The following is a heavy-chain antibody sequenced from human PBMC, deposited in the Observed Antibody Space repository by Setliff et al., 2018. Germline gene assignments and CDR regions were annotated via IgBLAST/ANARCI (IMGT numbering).Heavy chain of an antibody. CDR2: IYSGGSST. Sequence: GGSLRLSCAASGFTFSSYAMSWVRQAPGKGLEWVSVIYSGGSSTDYADSVKGRFTISRDNSKNTLYLQMNSLRAEDTAVYYCAKAAGGYCSSTSCYYDYYYMDVWGKGTTVTVSS. CDR1: GFTFSSYA. D-gene: IGHD2-2*01. CDR3: AKAAGGYCSSTSCYYDYYYMDV. V-gene: IGHV3-23*03. J-gene: IGHJ6*03.